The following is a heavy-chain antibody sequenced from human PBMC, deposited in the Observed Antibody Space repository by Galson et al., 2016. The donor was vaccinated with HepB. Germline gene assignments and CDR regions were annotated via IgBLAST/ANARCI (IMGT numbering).Heavy chain of an antibody. J-gene: IGHJ6*02. V-gene: IGHV3-23*01. D-gene: IGHD7-27*01. CDR2: ISGRDGRT. CDR1: GFTFTSYA. Sequence: SLRLSCAASGFTFTSYAMSWVRQAPGKGLEWVSGISGRDGRTYYADSVKGRFTISRDNSKNTLYLQINSLRAEDTDVYYCAKGEVWGSRYFYGVDVWGQGTTVTVSS. CDR3: AKGEVWGSRYFYGVDV.